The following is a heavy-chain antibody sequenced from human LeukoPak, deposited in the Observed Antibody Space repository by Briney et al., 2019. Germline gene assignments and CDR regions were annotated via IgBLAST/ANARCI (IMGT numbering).Heavy chain of an antibody. J-gene: IGHJ4*02. CDR1: GGSTRSSNYF. V-gene: IGHV4-39*01. CDR3: ARHLTGLGTQSPLWYFDS. D-gene: IGHD2-15*01. Sequence: SDTLSLTCTVSGGSTRSSNYFWGWIRQPPGKGLEWIGSIFYSGTTYSSPSLTSRVTISVDTSKNQFSLKLSSVTTADTAVYYCARHLTGLGTQSPLWYFDSWGQGSLVTVSS. CDR2: IFYSGTT.